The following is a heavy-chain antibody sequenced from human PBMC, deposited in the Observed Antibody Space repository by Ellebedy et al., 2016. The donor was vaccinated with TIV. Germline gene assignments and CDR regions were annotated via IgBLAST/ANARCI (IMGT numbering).Heavy chain of an antibody. CDR3: ARSYYGRQMNWFDP. D-gene: IGHD3-10*01. CDR2: IYSGGST. CDR1: GFTVSSNY. Sequence: GESLKISCAASGFTVSSNYMSWVRQAPGKGLEWVSVIYSGGSTNYADSVKGRFTISRDNAKNSLYLQMNSLRAEDTAVYYCARSYYGRQMNWFDPWGQGTLVTVSS. J-gene: IGHJ5*02. V-gene: IGHV3-66*01.